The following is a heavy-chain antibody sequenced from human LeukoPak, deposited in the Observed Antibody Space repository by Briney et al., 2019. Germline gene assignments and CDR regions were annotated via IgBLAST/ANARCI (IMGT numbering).Heavy chain of an antibody. V-gene: IGHV1-18*01. CDR3: ARDCIGCHGFDY. CDR2: VSAYADNT. D-gene: IGHD2-15*01. J-gene: IGHJ4*02. Sequence: ASVKVSCKPSGYTFTNYGITWVRQAPGQGLEWMGWVSAYADNTNYVQKIQGRVTMTTDTSTSTAYMELRSLRSDDTAVYYCARDCIGCHGFDYWGQGTLVTVSS. CDR1: GYTFTNYG.